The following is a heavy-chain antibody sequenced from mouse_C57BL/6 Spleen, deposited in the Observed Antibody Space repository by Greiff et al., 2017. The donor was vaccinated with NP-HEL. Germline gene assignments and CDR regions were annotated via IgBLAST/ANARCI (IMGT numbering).Heavy chain of an antibody. CDR2: INPNNGGT. CDR1: GYTFTDYN. J-gene: IGHJ2*01. CDR3: PRGGDYDGYYFDY. Sequence: VQLKQSGPELVKPGASVKIPCKASGYTFTDYNMDWVKQSHGKSLEWIGDINPNNGGTIYNQKFKGKATLTVDKSSSTAYMELRSLTSEDTAVYYCPRGGDYDGYYFDYWGQGTTLTVSS. V-gene: IGHV1-18*01. D-gene: IGHD2-4*01.